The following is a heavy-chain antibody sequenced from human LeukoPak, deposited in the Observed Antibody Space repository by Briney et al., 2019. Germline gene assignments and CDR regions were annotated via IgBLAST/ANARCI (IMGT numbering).Heavy chain of an antibody. Sequence: GGSLRLSCAASGFTFSSYAMSWVRQAPGKGLEWVSAISGSGGSTYYADSVKGRFTISRDDSKNTLYLQMNGLRAEDTAVYYCAKDQRYCSGGSCRTHFDYWGQGTLVTVSS. J-gene: IGHJ4*02. CDR1: GFTFSSYA. D-gene: IGHD2-15*01. V-gene: IGHV3-23*01. CDR2: ISGSGGST. CDR3: AKDQRYCSGGSCRTHFDY.